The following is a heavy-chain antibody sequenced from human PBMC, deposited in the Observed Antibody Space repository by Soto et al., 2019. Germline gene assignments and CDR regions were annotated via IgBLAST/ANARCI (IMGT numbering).Heavy chain of an antibody. CDR2: ISDSGSNT. CDR3: ARYYYDSSGYDGMDV. J-gene: IGHJ6*02. D-gene: IGHD3-22*01. CDR1: GITFRSRA. V-gene: IGHV3-48*02. Sequence: EEQLLESGGDLVQPGGSLRLSCVASGITFRSRAMSWVRQAPGRGLEWVAYISDSGSNTLYADSVKGRFTVSRDTAKNSLYLQMSGLRDEDRAVYYCARYYYDSSGYDGMDVWGQGTTVTVSS.